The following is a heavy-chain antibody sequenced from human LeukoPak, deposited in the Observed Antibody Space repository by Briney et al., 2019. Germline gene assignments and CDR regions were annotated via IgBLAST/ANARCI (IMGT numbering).Heavy chain of an antibody. V-gene: IGHV1-69*13. J-gene: IGHJ6*02. Sequence: GASVTVSCKASGGTFSSYAISWVRQAPGQGLEWMGGIIPIFGTANYAQKFQGRVTITADESTSTAYMELSSLRSEDTAVYYCASGASGYSYGYEQYYYYGMDVWGQGTTVTVSS. D-gene: IGHD5-18*01. CDR1: GGTFSSYA. CDR3: ASGASGYSYGYEQYYYYGMDV. CDR2: IIPIFGTA.